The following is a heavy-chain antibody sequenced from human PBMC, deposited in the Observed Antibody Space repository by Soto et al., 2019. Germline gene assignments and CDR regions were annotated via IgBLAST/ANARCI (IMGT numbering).Heavy chain of an antibody. CDR3: ARDPGKWGRSYYGMDV. Sequence: SVKVSCKASGGTFSSYAISWVRQAPGQGLEWMGGIIPIFGTANYAQKFQGRFTISRDNSKNTLYLQMNSLRGEDTAVYYCARDPGKWGRSYYGMDVWGQGTTVTVSS. V-gene: IGHV1-69*05. CDR1: GGTFSSYA. CDR2: IIPIFGTA. D-gene: IGHD3-16*01. J-gene: IGHJ6*02.